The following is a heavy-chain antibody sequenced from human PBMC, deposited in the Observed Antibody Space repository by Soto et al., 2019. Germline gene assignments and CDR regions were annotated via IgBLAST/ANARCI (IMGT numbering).Heavy chain of an antibody. V-gene: IGHV3-23*01. D-gene: IGHD2-2*01. CDR2: ITGGGGTT. CDR3: AKAPGIEVIGTPLYIDH. J-gene: IGHJ4*02. CDR1: GFTFSIYA. Sequence: GGSLRLSCTASGFTFSIYAMIWVRQAPGKGLEWVSGITGGGGTTYYADSVKGRFTISRDNSKNTVYVQISSLRAEDTAVYYCAKAPGIEVIGTPLYIDHWGLATLVTVSS.